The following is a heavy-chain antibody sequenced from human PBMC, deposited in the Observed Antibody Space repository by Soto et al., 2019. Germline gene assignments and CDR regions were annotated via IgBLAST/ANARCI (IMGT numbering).Heavy chain of an antibody. CDR2: INHSGST. V-gene: IGHV4-34*01. J-gene: IGHJ4*02. CDR3: ARTRMLYPYYYGSGSYYFDY. Sequence: SETLSLTCAVYGGSFSGYYWSWIRQPPGKGLEWIGEINHSGSTNYNPSLKSRVTISVDTSKNQFSLKLSSVTAADTAVYYCARTRMLYPYYYGSGSYYFDYWGQGTLVTVSS. D-gene: IGHD3-10*01. CDR1: GGSFSGYY.